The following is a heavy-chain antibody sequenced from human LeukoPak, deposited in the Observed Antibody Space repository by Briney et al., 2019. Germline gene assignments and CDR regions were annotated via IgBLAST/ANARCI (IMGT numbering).Heavy chain of an antibody. Sequence: GASVKVSCKASGCTFAAHHIHWVRQAPGQGLEWMGWILPDGRDTKYSQKFQDRMTLTTDTSTNTAYMELSRLKPDDTAVYYCSGRYGPGPVWGQGTLISASP. D-gene: IGHD3-10*01. V-gene: IGHV1-2*02. CDR3: SGRYGPGPV. J-gene: IGHJ4*02. CDR2: ILPDGRDT. CDR1: GCTFAAHH.